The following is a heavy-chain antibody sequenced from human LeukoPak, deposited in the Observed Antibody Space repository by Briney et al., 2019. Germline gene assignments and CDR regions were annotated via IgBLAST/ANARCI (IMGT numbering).Heavy chain of an antibody. V-gene: IGHV4-39*07. CDR3: ARYSTAKGAFDI. D-gene: IGHD5-18*01. Sequence: SETLSLTCTVSGGSISSSSYYWGWIRQPPGKGLEWIGSIYYSGSTNYNPSLKSRVSISVDTSKSQFSLKLSSVTAADTAVYYCARYSTAKGAFDIWGQGTMVTVSS. CDR2: IYYSGST. CDR1: GGSISSSSYY. J-gene: IGHJ3*02.